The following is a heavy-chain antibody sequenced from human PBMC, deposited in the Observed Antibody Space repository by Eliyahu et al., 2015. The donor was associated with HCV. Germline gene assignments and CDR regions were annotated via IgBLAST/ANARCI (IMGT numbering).Heavy chain of an antibody. Sequence: EVQLVESGGGLVQPGGSLRLSCAASGFTFSSYWMTWIRQVPGAGLEWLANIRQDGSESNYVDSVKGRFTVSRDNAQNSLYLQMNGLRAEDTALYYCARGKYSSSGLTFDLWGLGTLVTVSS. CDR2: IRQDGSES. D-gene: IGHD6-19*01. V-gene: IGHV3-7*05. J-gene: IGHJ4*02. CDR1: GFTFSSYW. CDR3: ARGKYSSSGLTFDL.